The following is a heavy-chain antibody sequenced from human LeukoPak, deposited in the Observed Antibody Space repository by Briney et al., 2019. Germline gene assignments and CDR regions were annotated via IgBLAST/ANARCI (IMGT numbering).Heavy chain of an antibody. CDR2: FHPSGTT. J-gene: IGHJ1*01. Sequence: SQTLSLIFSVSGKSVINDNSIWSWIRQHPEKGLEWIGHFHPSGTTYYNPSLKSRLTISIDTSNNHFSLEMTSMTAADTAVYYCTKGADDYKTGYWGQGTLVTVSS. V-gene: IGHV4-31*02. CDR3: TKGADDYKTGY. CDR1: GKSVINDNSI. D-gene: IGHD5-24*01.